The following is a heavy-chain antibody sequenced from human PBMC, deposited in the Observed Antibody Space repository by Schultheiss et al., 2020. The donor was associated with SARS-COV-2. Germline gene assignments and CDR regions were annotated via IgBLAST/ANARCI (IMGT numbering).Heavy chain of an antibody. CDR2: IYHSGST. CDR3: ARESEGYCSSTSCYHWFDP. V-gene: IGHV4-59*12. D-gene: IGHD2-2*01. CDR1: GCSISSYY. J-gene: IGHJ5*02. Sequence: SETLSLTCTVSGCSISSYYWSWIRQPPGKGLEWIGEIYHSGSTNYNPSLKSRVTISVDTSKNQFSLKLSSVTAADTAVYYCARESEGYCSSTSCYHWFDPWGQGTLVTVAS.